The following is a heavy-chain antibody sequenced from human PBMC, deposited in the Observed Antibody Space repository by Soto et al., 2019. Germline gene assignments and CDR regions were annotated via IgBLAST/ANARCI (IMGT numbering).Heavy chain of an antibody. Sequence: GASVKVSCKASRYTFTGYGISWVRQAPGQGLEWMGWISAYNGNTNYAQKLQGRVTMTPDTSTSTAYMELRSLRSDDTAVYYCARDRYYDILTGYRPYYYYYMDVWGKGTTVTVS. CDR3: ARDRYYDILTGYRPYYYYYMDV. CDR2: ISAYNGNT. V-gene: IGHV1-18*01. J-gene: IGHJ6*03. D-gene: IGHD3-9*01. CDR1: RYTFTGYG.